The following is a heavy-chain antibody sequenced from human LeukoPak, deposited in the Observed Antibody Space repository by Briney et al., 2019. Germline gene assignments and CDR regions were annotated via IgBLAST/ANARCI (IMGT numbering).Heavy chain of an antibody. J-gene: IGHJ4*02. V-gene: IGHV4-39*07. Sequence: MPSETLSLTCTVSGGSISSSSYYWGWIRQPPGKGLEWIGSIYYSGSTYYNPSLKSRVTISVDRSKNQFSLKLSSVTAADTAVYYCARGPIVLMIFDYWGQGTLVTVSS. D-gene: IGHD2-8*01. CDR3: ARGPIVLMIFDY. CDR2: IYYSGST. CDR1: GGSISSSSYY.